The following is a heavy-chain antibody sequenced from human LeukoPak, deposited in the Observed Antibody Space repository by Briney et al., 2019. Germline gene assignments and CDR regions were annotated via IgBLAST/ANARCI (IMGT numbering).Heavy chain of an antibody. V-gene: IGHV1-18*01. CDR1: GYTFTSYG. CDR3: ARDRYYGSGSYFDY. J-gene: IGHJ4*02. CDR2: ISAYNGNT. Sequence: GASVKVSCKASGYTFTSYGISWVRQAPGQGLEWMGWISAYNGNTNYAQKFQGRVTITADESTSTAYMELSSLRSEDTAVYYCARDRYYGSGSYFDYWGQGTLVTVSS. D-gene: IGHD3-10*01.